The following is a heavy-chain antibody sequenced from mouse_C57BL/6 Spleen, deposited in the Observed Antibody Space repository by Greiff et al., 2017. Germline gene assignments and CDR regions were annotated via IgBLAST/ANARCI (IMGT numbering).Heavy chain of an antibody. Sequence: VQLQQPGTELVKPGASVKLSCKASGYTFTSYWMHWVKQRPGQGLEWIGNINPSNGGTNYNEKFKSKATLTVDKSSSTAYMQLSSLTSEDSAVYYCARGPLYGSSPYWYFDVWGTGTTVTVSS. CDR3: ARGPLYGSSPYWYFDV. J-gene: IGHJ1*03. D-gene: IGHD1-1*01. CDR2: INPSNGGT. V-gene: IGHV1-53*01. CDR1: GYTFTSYW.